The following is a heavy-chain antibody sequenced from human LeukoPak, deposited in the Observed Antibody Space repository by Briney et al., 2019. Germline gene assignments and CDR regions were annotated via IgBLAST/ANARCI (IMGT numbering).Heavy chain of an antibody. V-gene: IGHV4-34*01. CDR1: GGSFSGYY. J-gene: IGHJ4*02. Sequence: SETLSLTCAVYGGSFSGYYWSWIRQPPGKGLEWIGEINHSGSTNYNPSLKSRITISVDTSKNQFSLKLSSVTAADKAVYYCARGGEDTAMTGQGYYFDYWGQGTLVTVSS. CDR2: INHSGST. CDR3: ARGGEDTAMTGQGYYFDY. D-gene: IGHD5-18*01.